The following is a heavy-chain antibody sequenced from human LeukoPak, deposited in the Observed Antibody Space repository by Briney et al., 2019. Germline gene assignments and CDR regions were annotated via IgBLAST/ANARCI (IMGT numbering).Heavy chain of an antibody. CDR1: GFTFSSYW. V-gene: IGHV3-7*01. CDR3: ARVGGSSSSWYWDYYYGMDV. Sequence: GGSLRLSCAASGFTFSSYWMSWVRQAPGKGLEWVANINQDGGEKYYVDSVKGRFTISRDNAKNSLYLQMNSLRAEDTAVYYCARVGGSSSSWYWDYYYGMDVWGQGTTVTVSS. D-gene: IGHD6-13*01. CDR2: INQDGGEK. J-gene: IGHJ6*02.